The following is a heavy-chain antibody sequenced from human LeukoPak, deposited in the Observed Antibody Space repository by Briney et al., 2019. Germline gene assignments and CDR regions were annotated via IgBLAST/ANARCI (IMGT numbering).Heavy chain of an antibody. J-gene: IGHJ4*02. D-gene: IGHD3-9*01. CDR1: GGTFSSYA. Sequence: ASVKVSCKASGGTFSSYAISWVRQAPGQGLEWMGGIIPIFGTANYAQKFQGRVTITTDESTSTAYMELSSLRSEDTAVYYCAREYYDILTGYYYYFDYWGQGTLVTVSS. CDR3: AREYYDILTGYYYYFDY. CDR2: IIPIFGTA. V-gene: IGHV1-69*05.